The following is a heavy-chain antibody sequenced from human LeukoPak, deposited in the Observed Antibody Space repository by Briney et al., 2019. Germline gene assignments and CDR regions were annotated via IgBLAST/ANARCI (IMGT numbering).Heavy chain of an antibody. Sequence: GGSLRLSCAASGFTFSSYAMSWVRQAPGKGLEWVSAISGSGGSTYYADSVKGRFTISRDNSKNTLYLQMNSLRAEDTAVYYCARALLRWYEVDYWGQGTLVTVSS. V-gene: IGHV3-23*01. CDR3: ARALLRWYEVDY. CDR1: GFTFSSYA. CDR2: ISGSGGST. J-gene: IGHJ4*02. D-gene: IGHD4-23*01.